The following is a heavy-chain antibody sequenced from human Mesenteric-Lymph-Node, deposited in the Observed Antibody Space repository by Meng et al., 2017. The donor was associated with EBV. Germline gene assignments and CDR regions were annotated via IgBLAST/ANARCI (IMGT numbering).Heavy chain of an antibody. J-gene: IGHJ4*02. D-gene: IGHD6-19*01. CDR3: ARQINSGSFESATFDY. V-gene: IGHV4-39*01. CDR2: INWRGTT. CDR1: GGSIGRTSYY. Sequence: QLPGPGPGRAEPSETLSLTCAVSGGSIGRTSYYWGWIRQSPGKGLEWIGGINWRGTTYYNPSLKSRVTISLDMSKNQFSLRLTSLTATDTALYYCARQINSGSFESATFDYWGQGALVTVSS.